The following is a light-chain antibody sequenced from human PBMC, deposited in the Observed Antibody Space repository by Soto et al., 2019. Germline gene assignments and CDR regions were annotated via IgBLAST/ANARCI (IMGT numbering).Light chain of an antibody. V-gene: IGLV1-44*01. CDR1: ISNIGKDT. J-gene: IGLJ3*02. CDR2: NDD. Sequence: QSVLTQPPSVSGTPGLRVNISCSGGISNIGKDTVNWYQQLPGTAPKLLMFNDDKRPSGVPYRCSGSRSGTSASLAISALQSDDEAVDFCSTWDDSLNGWVFGGGTKLTVL. CDR3: STWDDSLNGWV.